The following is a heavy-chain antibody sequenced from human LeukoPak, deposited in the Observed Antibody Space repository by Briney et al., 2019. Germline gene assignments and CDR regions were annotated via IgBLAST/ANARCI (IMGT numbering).Heavy chain of an antibody. D-gene: IGHD3-22*01. CDR3: ASYTYYYDSSGYYRGGPYYYYYMDV. Sequence: SVKVSCKASGGTFSSYAISWVRQAPGQGLEWMGRIIPIFGTANYAQKFQGRVTITTDESTSTAYMELSSLRSEDTAVYYCASYTYYYDSSGYYRGGPYYYYYMDVWGKGTTVTVSS. CDR1: GGTFSSYA. J-gene: IGHJ6*03. V-gene: IGHV1-69*05. CDR2: IIPIFGTA.